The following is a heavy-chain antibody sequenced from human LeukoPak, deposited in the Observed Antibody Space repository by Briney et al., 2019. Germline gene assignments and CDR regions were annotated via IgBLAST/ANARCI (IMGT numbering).Heavy chain of an antibody. D-gene: IGHD4-4*01. CDR1: GFTFSSYA. CDR2: ISGSGGST. V-gene: IGHV3-23*01. J-gene: IGHJ4*02. CDR3: AKDPDYSPPGRFDY. Sequence: GGSLRLSCAASGFTFSSYAMSWVRQAPGKGLGWVSAISGSGGSTYYAASVKGRFTISRDNSKNPLYLQMNSLRAEDTAVYYCAKDPDYSPPGRFDYWGQGTLVTVSS.